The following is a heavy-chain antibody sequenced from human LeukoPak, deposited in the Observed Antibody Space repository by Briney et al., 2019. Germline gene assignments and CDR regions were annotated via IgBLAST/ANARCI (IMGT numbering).Heavy chain of an antibody. V-gene: IGHV3-30*04. CDR1: GFTFSSYA. J-gene: IGHJ4*02. CDR3: AKSKFDMGITGTTRVVDY. Sequence: PGRPLRLSCAASGFTFSSYAMHWVRQAPGKGLEWVAVISYDGSNKYYADSVKGRFTISRDNSKNTLYLQMNSLRAEDTAVYYCAKSKFDMGITGTTRVVDYWGQGTLVTVSS. CDR2: ISYDGSNK. D-gene: IGHD1-7*01.